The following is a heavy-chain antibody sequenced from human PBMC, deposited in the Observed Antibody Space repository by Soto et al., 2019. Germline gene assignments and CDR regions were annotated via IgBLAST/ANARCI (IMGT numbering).Heavy chain of an antibody. Sequence: QVQLQESGPGPVKPSQTLSLSCSVSGGSISSGDYYWSWIRQPPGKGLEWIGYIYYTGSTYYNPSLNSRVTISVDTSKNQFSLNLSSVTAADTAVYYCARVGYCSGDTCYLAWFDPWGRGTQVTVSS. V-gene: IGHV4-30-4*01. J-gene: IGHJ5*02. D-gene: IGHD2-15*01. CDR2: IYYTGST. CDR3: ARVGYCSGDTCYLAWFDP. CDR1: GGSISSGDYY.